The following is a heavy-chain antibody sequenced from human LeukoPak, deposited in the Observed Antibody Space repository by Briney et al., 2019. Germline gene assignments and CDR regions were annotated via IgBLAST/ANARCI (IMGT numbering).Heavy chain of an antibody. J-gene: IGHJ4*02. Sequence: ASVTVSCKASGYTFSHFAVNWVRQATGRGPEWMAWLNPNSGDTGYAQKFRGRVTITRNTSISTAYMEVRNLTSEDTAVYYCARAEEWEQLFDYWGQGTLVTVSS. CDR3: ARAEEWEQLFDY. CDR2: LNPNSGDT. CDR1: GYTFSHFA. D-gene: IGHD1-26*01. V-gene: IGHV1-8*03.